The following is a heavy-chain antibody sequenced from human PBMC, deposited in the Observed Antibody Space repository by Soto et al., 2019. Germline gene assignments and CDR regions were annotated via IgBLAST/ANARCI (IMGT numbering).Heavy chain of an antibody. CDR3: AKVRYSSSWYAPETYYYYYYGMDV. CDR1: GFTFSSYA. J-gene: IGHJ6*02. D-gene: IGHD6-13*01. Sequence: GGSLRLSCAASGFTFSSYAMSWVRQAPGKGLEWVSAISGSGGSTYYADSVKGRFTISRDNSKNTLYLQMNSLRAEDTAVYYCAKVRYSSSWYAPETYYYYYYGMDVWGQGTTVTVSS. CDR2: ISGSGGST. V-gene: IGHV3-23*01.